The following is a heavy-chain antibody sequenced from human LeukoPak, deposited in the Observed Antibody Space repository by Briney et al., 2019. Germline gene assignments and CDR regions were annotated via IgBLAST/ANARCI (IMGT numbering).Heavy chain of an antibody. J-gene: IGHJ4*02. CDR3: AKSRGRGDYFDY. D-gene: IGHD3-16*01. V-gene: IGHV3-23*01. Sequence: TGGSLRLSCAASGFNFANHAMSWVRQTPGKGLEWVSAISGSGGSTYYADSVKGRFTISRDNSKNTLYLQMNSLRAEDTAVYYCAKSRGRGDYFDYWGQGTLVTVSS. CDR1: GFNFANHA. CDR2: ISGSGGST.